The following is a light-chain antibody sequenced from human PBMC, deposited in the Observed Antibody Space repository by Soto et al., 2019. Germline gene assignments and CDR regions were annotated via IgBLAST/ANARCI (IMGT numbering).Light chain of an antibody. J-gene: IGLJ1*01. Sequence: QSALTQPRSVSGSPGQSVTISCTGTSRDVGGYNYVSWYQQHPGKAPKLMIYDVSKRPSGVPDRFSGSKSGNTASLIISGLQAEDEADYYCCSYAGSPYVFGTGTKVTVL. CDR2: DVS. V-gene: IGLV2-11*01. CDR3: CSYAGSPYV. CDR1: SRDVGGYNY.